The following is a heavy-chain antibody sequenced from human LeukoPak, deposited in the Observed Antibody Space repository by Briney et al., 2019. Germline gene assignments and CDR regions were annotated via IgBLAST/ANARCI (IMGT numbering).Heavy chain of an antibody. CDR1: GYTLTELS. Sequence: ASVKVSCKVSGYTLTELSMHWVRQAPGKGLEWMGGFGPEDGETTYAQKFQGRVTMTEDTSTDTAYMELSSLRSEDTAVYYCATLGIQLWFEYYFDYWGQGTLVTVSS. D-gene: IGHD5-18*01. CDR2: FGPEDGET. J-gene: IGHJ4*02. CDR3: ATLGIQLWFEYYFDY. V-gene: IGHV1-24*01.